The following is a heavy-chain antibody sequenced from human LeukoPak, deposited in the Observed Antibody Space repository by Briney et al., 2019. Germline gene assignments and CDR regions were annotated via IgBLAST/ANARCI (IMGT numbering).Heavy chain of an antibody. CDR1: GFTFDDYA. Sequence: GGSLRLSCAASGFTFDDYAMHWVRQAPGQGLEWVSLISGDGGSTYYADSVKGRVTISRGNSKNSLYLQMNSLRTEDTALYYCATHDYYGSGSYYNVGYYYMDVWGKGTTVTVSS. CDR2: ISGDGGST. CDR3: ATHDYYGSGSYYNVGYYYMDV. J-gene: IGHJ6*03. D-gene: IGHD3-10*01. V-gene: IGHV3-43*02.